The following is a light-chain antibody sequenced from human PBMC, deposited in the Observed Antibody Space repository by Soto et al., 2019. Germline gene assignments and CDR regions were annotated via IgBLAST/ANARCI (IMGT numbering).Light chain of an antibody. J-gene: IGKJ5*01. CDR3: QQANSFPIT. V-gene: IGKV1-12*01. CDR1: QTIINW. CDR2: AAS. Sequence: DIRMTQSPSSLSASVGDRVTITCRASQTIINWLAWYQQKPGKAPKLLIYAASSLQSGVPSRFSGSGSGTDFTLTISSLQPEDFATYYCQQANSFPITFGQGTRLEI.